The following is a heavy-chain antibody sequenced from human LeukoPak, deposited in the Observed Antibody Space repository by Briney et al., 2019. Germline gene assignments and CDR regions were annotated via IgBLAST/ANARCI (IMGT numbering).Heavy chain of an antibody. D-gene: IGHD6-13*01. J-gene: IGHJ4*02. V-gene: IGHV3-23*01. CDR2: ISGSGGST. CDR1: GFTFSSYA. CDR3: GFSSSWQYYFDY. Sequence: PGGSLRLSSAASGFTFSSYAMSWVRQAPGKGLEWVSAISGSGGSTYYADSVKGRFTISRDNSKNTLYLQMNSLRAEDTAVYYCGFSSSWQYYFDYWGQGTLVTVSS.